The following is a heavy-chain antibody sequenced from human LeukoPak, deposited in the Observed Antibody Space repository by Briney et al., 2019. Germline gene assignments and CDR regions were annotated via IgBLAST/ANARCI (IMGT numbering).Heavy chain of an antibody. CDR1: GGSISSYY. CDR3: ARVYDSSGYYSFFDY. CDR2: IYHSGST. D-gene: IGHD3-22*01. J-gene: IGHJ4*02. Sequence: SETLSLTCTVSGGSISSYYWSWIRQPPGKGLEWIGYIYHSGSTYYNPSLKSRVTISVDRSKNQFSLKLSSVTAADTAVYYCARVYDSSGYYSFFDYWGQGTLVTVSS. V-gene: IGHV4-59*12.